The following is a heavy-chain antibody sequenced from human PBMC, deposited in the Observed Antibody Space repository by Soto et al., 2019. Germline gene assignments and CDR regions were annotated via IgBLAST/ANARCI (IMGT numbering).Heavy chain of an antibody. CDR2: ISSISSTI. Sequence: EVQLVESGGGLVQPGGSLRLSCAASGFTFSSYSMKWVSQAPGTGLEWVAYISSISSTIYYADSVKGRFTISGDNANNTLYLHMNSLRDADKAVYYCASVNGITIFPYYYGMDVWGQGTTVTVSS. D-gene: IGHD3-3*01. J-gene: IGHJ6*02. CDR1: GFTFSSYS. V-gene: IGHV3-48*02. CDR3: ASVNGITIFPYYYGMDV.